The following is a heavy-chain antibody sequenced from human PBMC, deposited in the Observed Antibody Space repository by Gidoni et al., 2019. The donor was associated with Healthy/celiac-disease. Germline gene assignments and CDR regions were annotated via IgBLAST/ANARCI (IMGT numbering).Heavy chain of an antibody. Sequence: EVQLLESGGGVVQPGGSLRLSGAAPGFTVGSYAMSWGRQAPGKGLGWVSAISGSGGSTYYADSVKGRFTLSRDNSKNTLYLQMNSLRAEDTAVYYCAKVPVLRGYNDAFDIWGQGTMVTVSS. D-gene: IGHD3-3*01. J-gene: IGHJ3*02. CDR2: ISGSGGST. V-gene: IGHV3-23*01. CDR1: GFTVGSYA. CDR3: AKVPVLRGYNDAFDI.